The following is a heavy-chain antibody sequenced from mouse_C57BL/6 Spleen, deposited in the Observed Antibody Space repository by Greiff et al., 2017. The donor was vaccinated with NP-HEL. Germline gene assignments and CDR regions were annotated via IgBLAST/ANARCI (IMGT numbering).Heavy chain of an antibody. CDR1: GFNIKDDY. CDR3: TSYDS. Sequence: EVQLQQSGAELVRPGASVKLSCTASGFNIKDDYMHWVKQRPEQGLEWIGWVDPENGYTEYASKFQGKATITADTSSNTAYLRLSSLTSEDTAVYYCTSYDSWGQGTLVTVSA. V-gene: IGHV14-4*01. J-gene: IGHJ3*01. CDR2: VDPENGYT. D-gene: IGHD2-4*01.